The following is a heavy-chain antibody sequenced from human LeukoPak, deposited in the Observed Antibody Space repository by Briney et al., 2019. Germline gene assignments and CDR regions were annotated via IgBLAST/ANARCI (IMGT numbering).Heavy chain of an antibody. CDR2: IIPIFGTA. CDR3: ARDRLFGVVTSVDY. D-gene: IGHD3-3*01. Sequence: SSVKVSCKASGGTFSSYAISWVRQAPGQGPEWMGGIIPIFGTANFAQKFKGRVTITADESTSTAYMELSSLRSEDTAVYYCARDRLFGVVTSVDYWGQGTLVTVSS. J-gene: IGHJ4*02. CDR1: GGTFSSYA. V-gene: IGHV1-69*01.